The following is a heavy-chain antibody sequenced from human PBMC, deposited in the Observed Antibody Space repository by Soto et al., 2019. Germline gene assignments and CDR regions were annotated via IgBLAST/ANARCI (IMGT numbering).Heavy chain of an antibody. V-gene: IGHV1-3*01. CDR2: INAGNGNT. Sequence: ASVKVSCKASGYTFTSYAMHWVRQAPGQRLEWMGWINAGNGNTKYSQKFQGRVTITRDTSASTAYMELSSLRSEDTAVYYCARHPLDFWSGYYDYWGQGTLVTVSS. J-gene: IGHJ4*02. CDR1: GYTFTSYA. CDR3: ARHPLDFWSGYYDY. D-gene: IGHD3-3*01.